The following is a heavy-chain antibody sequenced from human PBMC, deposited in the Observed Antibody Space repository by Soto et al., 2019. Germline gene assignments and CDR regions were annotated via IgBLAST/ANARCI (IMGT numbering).Heavy chain of an antibody. J-gene: IGHJ3*01. CDR3: AKDRKPYYYDAFDD. Sequence: EVQLVESGGGLVQPGRSLRLSCAASGFTFDDYAMHWVRQAPGKGLAWVSGISWNSGSIGYADSVKGRFTISRDNAKNSLYLQMNSLRAEDTALYYCAKDRKPYYYDAFDDWGQGTMVTVSS. CDR1: GFTFDDYA. V-gene: IGHV3-9*01. D-gene: IGHD3-22*01. CDR2: ISWNSGSI.